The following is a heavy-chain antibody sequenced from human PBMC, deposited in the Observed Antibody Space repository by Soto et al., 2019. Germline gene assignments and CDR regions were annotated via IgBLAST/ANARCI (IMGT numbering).Heavy chain of an antibody. V-gene: IGHV3-66*01. Sequence: EVQLVESGGGLVQPGGSLRLSCAASGLTVSTNPMSWVRQAPGKGLEWVSVIYTGGGTHYADAVKGRFTISRDNSKNTVNLQMNRLRPEDTAVYYCARDGSGHWGQGTLVTVSS. CDR1: GLTVSTNP. J-gene: IGHJ4*02. CDR2: IYTGGGT. CDR3: ARDGSGH.